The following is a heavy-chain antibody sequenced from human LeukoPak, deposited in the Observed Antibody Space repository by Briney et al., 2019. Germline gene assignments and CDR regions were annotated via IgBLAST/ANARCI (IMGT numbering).Heavy chain of an antibody. J-gene: IGHJ4*02. V-gene: IGHV1-2*02. CDR1: GYTFTSYY. D-gene: IGHD2-15*01. CDR2: INPNSGGT. CDR3: ARRSLVVVGATKPFDY. Sequence: ASVKVSCKASGYTFTSYYMHWVRQAPGQGLEWMGWINPNSGGTNYAQKFQGRVTMTSDTSISTAYMELSRLRSDDTAVYYCARRSLVVVGATKPFDYWGQGTLVTVSS.